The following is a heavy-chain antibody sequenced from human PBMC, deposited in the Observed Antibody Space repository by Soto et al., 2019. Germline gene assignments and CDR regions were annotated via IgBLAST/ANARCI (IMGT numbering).Heavy chain of an antibody. CDR2: ITAYNGNT. CDR1: GYTFTSYG. D-gene: IGHD2-2*02. CDR3: ARDRDIVVVPAAISNYYYGMDV. Sequence: GASVKVSCKASGYTFTSYGFTWVRQAPGQGLEWMGWITAYNGNTNYAQKLQGRVTMTTDTSTSTAYMELRSLRSDDTAVYYCARDRDIVVVPAAISNYYYGMDVWGQGTTVTVSS. V-gene: IGHV1-18*04. J-gene: IGHJ6*02.